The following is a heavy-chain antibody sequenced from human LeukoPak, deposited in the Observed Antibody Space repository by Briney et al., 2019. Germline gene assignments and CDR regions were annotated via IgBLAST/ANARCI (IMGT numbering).Heavy chain of an antibody. J-gene: IGHJ5*02. D-gene: IGHD1-26*01. CDR2: ISYDGSNK. Sequence: TGESLRLSCAASGFTFSSYGMHWVRQAPGKGLEWVAVISYDGSNKYYADSVKGRFTISRDNSKNTLYLQMNSLRAEDTAVYYCAKDFAQWELPRFDPWGQGTLVTVSS. CDR1: GFTFSSYG. V-gene: IGHV3-30*18. CDR3: AKDFAQWELPRFDP.